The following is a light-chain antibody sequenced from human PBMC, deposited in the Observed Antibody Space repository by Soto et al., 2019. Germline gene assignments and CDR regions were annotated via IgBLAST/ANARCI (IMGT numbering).Light chain of an antibody. CDR1: QDINTY. CDR2: AAS. CDR3: QQRNRYHIT. J-gene: IGKJ5*01. V-gene: IGKV1-9*01. Sequence: DIQLTQSPSFLSASVGDRVTITCRASQDINTYLAWYQQKPGKAPKLLIFAASTLQNGVPSRFSGSGSGTALTVTITSLQPQDVATSYCQQRNRYHITFGQGTRLEIK.